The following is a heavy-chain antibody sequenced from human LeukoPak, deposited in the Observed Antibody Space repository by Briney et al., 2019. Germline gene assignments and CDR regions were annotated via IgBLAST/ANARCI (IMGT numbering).Heavy chain of an antibody. V-gene: IGHV1-18*01. Sequence: ASVRVSCKASGYTFTSYGISWVRQAPGQGLEWMGWISAYNGNTNYAQKLQGRVTMTTDTSTSTAYMELRSLRSDDTAVYYCARGDSSSWYNPINWFDPWGQGTLVTVSS. D-gene: IGHD6-13*01. CDR1: GYTFTSYG. J-gene: IGHJ5*02. CDR3: ARGDSSSWYNPINWFDP. CDR2: ISAYNGNT.